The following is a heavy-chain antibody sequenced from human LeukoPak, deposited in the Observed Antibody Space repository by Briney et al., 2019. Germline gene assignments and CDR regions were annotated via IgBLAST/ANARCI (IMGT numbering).Heavy chain of an antibody. CDR3: AREMLAPITIFGGAQAFDI. J-gene: IGHJ3*02. V-gene: IGHV3-33*01. D-gene: IGHD3-3*01. CDR1: GFTFSSYG. Sequence: PGRSLRLSCAASGFTFSSYGMHWVRQAPGKGLEWVAVIWYDGSNKYYADSVKGRFTISRDNSKNTLYLQMNSLRAEDTAVYYCAREMLAPITIFGGAQAFDIWGQGTMVTVSS. CDR2: IWYDGSNK.